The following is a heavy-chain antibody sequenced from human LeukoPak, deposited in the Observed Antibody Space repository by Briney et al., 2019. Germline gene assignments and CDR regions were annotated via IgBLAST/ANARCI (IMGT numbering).Heavy chain of an antibody. Sequence: SETLSLTCAVYGGSFSGYYWSWIRQPPGKGXXXIGEINHSGSTNYNPSLKSRVIISVDTSKNQFSLKLSSVTAADTAVYYCARLYGSGSYYRHWGQGILVTVSS. D-gene: IGHD3-10*01. V-gene: IGHV4-34*01. CDR3: ARLYGSGSYYRH. CDR2: INHSGST. J-gene: IGHJ4*02. CDR1: GGSFSGYY.